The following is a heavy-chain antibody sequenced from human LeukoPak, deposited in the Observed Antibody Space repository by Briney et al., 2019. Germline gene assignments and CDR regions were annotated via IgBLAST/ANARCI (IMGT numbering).Heavy chain of an antibody. CDR2: INPNSGGT. CDR1: GYSFTGHY. J-gene: IGHJ6*03. D-gene: IGHD6-19*01. CDR3: ARDPSSGSFYYYYYMDV. Sequence: ASVKVSCKASGYSFTGHYMHWVRQAPGQGLEWMGWINPNSGGTNYAQKFQGRVTMTRDTSISTAYMELSRLRSDDTAVYYCARDPSSGSFYYYYYMDVWGKGTTVTVSS. V-gene: IGHV1-2*02.